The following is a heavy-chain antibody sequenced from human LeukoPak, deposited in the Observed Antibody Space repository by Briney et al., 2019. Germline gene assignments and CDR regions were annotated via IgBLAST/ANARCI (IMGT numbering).Heavy chain of an antibody. J-gene: IGHJ4*02. Sequence: ASVKVSCKAFGYTFTSYGISWVRQAPRPGLEWMGWISAYNGNTNYAQKLQGRVTMTADTSTSTAYMLLRSLRSDDTAVYYCARDWWRFCGSLLYFDYWGQGTLVTVSS. CDR1: GYTFTSYG. V-gene: IGHV1-18*01. CDR2: ISAYNGNT. D-gene: IGHD1-26*01. CDR3: ARDWWRFCGSLLYFDY.